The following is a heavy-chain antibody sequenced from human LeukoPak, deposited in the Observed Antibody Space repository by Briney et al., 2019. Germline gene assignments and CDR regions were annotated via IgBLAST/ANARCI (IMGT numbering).Heavy chain of an antibody. V-gene: IGHV4-39*02. Sequence: SETLSLTCTVSGGSISSYTHYWGWIRPPPGKGLEWIATVYYTGGTYYNPSLKSRVTISIDTSRNHFSLKLTSVIAADPAMYYCVSNSSSSPWFDPWGQGTLVTVSS. CDR3: VSNSSSSPWFDP. J-gene: IGHJ5*02. CDR2: VYYTGGT. CDR1: GGSISSYTHY. D-gene: IGHD6-6*01.